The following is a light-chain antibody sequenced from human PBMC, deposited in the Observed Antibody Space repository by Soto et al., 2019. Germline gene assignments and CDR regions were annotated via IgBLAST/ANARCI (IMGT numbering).Light chain of an antibody. CDR2: GAS. J-gene: IGKJ4*01. CDR1: QSVSSSY. Sequence: EIVLTQSPGTLSLYQGERATLSCRAIQSVSSSYLAWYQQKPGQAPRLLIYGASSRATGIPDRFSGSGSGTDFTLTITRLEPEDFAVYYCQQYGSSPLTFGGGTKVDIK. CDR3: QQYGSSPLT. V-gene: IGKV3-20*01.